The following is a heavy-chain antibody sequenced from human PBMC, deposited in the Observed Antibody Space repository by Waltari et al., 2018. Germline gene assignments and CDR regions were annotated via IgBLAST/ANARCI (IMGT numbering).Heavy chain of an antibody. D-gene: IGHD3-3*01. CDR3: ARHRSGYANTYYFDY. Sequence: QVQLQESGPGLVKPSETLSLTCTVSGYSISGGSHCGWIRTPPGKGLERLARMYHSGRTYSNPSLKRRVTISVDTSKNHFSLKLSSVTAADTAVYYCARHRSGYANTYYFDYWGQGTLVTVSS. CDR2: MYHSGRT. CDR1: GYSISGGSH. V-gene: IGHV4-38-2*02. J-gene: IGHJ4*02.